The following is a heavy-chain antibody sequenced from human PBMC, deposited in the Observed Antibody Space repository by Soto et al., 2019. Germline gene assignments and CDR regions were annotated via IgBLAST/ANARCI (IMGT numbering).Heavy chain of an antibody. CDR2: IRQDGSET. Sequence: ELQLVESGGGLVQPGGSLRLSCTVSGFIFRNYWMAWARQAPGKGLQWVAVIRQDGSETHYVDSVRGRFTISRDNAKNSLYLDMNSLRAEDTAIYYGTRDGDYWGQGIRVSVSS. V-gene: IGHV3-7*01. CDR1: GFIFRNYW. CDR3: TRDGDY. J-gene: IGHJ4*02.